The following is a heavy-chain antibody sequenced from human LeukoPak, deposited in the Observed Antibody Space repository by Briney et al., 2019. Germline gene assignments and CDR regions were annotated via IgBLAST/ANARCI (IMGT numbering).Heavy chain of an antibody. CDR1: GGSFSGYY. D-gene: IGHD2-2*01. V-gene: IGHV4-34*01. CDR2: INHSGST. J-gene: IGHJ4*02. CDR3: ASVEYQLLWGSGYFDY. Sequence: SETLSLTCAVYGGSFSGYYWSWIRQPPGKGLEWIGEINHSGSTNYNPSLKSRVTISVDTSKNQFSLKLGSVTAADTAVYYCASVEYQLLWGSGYFDYWGQGTLVTVSS.